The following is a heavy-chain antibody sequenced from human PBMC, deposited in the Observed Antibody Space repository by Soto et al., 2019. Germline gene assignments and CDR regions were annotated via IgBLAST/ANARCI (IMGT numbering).Heavy chain of an antibody. CDR1: GGSISSSNW. CDR3: ASRMVATNYYYYGMDF. Sequence: QVQLQESGPGLVKPSGTLSLTCAVSGGSISSSNWWSWVRQPPGKGLEWIGEIYHSGRTNYNPSLKSRVTISVDKSKNQFSPKLSAVTAADTAVYYCASRMVATNYYYYGMDFWGQGTTVTVCS. D-gene: IGHD2-21*02. V-gene: IGHV4-4*02. J-gene: IGHJ6*02. CDR2: IYHSGRT.